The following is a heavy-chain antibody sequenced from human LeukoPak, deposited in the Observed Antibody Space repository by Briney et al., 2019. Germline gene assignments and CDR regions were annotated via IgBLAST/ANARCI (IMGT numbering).Heavy chain of an antibody. D-gene: IGHD4-23*01. V-gene: IGHV3-53*01. CDR2: IYSGGST. CDR3: ARGSYGGNSEGFDY. J-gene: IGHJ4*02. Sequence: GGSLRLSCAASGFTFSSYAMSWVRQAPGKGLEWVSVIYSGGSTYYADSVKGRFTISRDNSKNTLYLQMNSLRAEDTAVYYCARGSYGGNSEGFDYWGQGTLVTVSS. CDR1: GFTFSSYA.